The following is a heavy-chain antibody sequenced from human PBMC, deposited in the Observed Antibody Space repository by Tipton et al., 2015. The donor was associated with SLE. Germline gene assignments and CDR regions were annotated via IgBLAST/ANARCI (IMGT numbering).Heavy chain of an antibody. D-gene: IGHD1-26*01. CDR2: ISRSGVRI. CDR3: AKDGGSYQGEFDY. J-gene: IGHJ4*02. CDR1: GFTFSEFG. Sequence: SLRLSCVASGFTFSEFGMTWVRQVPGKGLEWVSGISRSGVRIHYADSVKGRFIISRDNSKNTLYLQMNSLRAEDTAVYYCAKDGGSYQGEFDYWGQGTLVTVSS. V-gene: IGHV3-23*01.